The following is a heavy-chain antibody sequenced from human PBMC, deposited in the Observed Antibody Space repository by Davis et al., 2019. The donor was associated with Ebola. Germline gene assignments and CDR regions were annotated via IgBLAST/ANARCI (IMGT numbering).Heavy chain of an antibody. V-gene: IGHV3-13*05. CDR3: ARGDSSTWRLGFAFDV. CDR2: IGTDGDP. CDR1: GFTFSSYD. Sequence: PGGSLRLSCVASGFTFSSYDMQWVRHTAREGLEWVSSIGTDGDPHYADSAKGRFTISRENAKNSLYLQMNYLNAGDTALYYCARGDSSTWRLGFAFDVWGQGTVVTVSS. D-gene: IGHD6-13*01. J-gene: IGHJ3*01.